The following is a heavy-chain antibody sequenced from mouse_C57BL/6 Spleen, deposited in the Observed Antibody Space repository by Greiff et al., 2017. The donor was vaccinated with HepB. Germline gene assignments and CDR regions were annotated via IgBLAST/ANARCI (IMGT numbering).Heavy chain of an antibody. CDR1: GFTFSDYG. V-gene: IGHV5-15*04. J-gene: IGHJ1*03. CDR3: ARQPGSTMITTGYFDV. D-gene: IGHD2-4*01. CDR2: ISNLAYSI. Sequence: EVKLVESGGGLVQPGGSLKLSCAASGFTFSDYGMAWVRQAPRKGPEWVAFISNLAYSIYYADTVTGRFTISRENAKNTLYLEMSSLRSEDTAMYYCARQPGSTMITTGYFDVWGTGTTVTVSS.